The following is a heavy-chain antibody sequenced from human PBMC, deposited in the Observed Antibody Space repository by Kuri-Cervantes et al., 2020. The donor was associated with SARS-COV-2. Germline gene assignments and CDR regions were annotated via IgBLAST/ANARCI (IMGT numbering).Heavy chain of an antibody. V-gene: IGHV3-49*03. Sequence: GESLKISCTASGFTFGEYAMSWFRQAPGKGLEWVGFIRRKLYGGTTQYAASVKGRFTISRDDSKSIAYLQMNSLKTEDTAVYYCTRDLVDSSGYDYYYGMDVWGQGTTVTVSS. CDR1: GFTFGEYA. J-gene: IGHJ6*02. D-gene: IGHD3-22*01. CDR3: TRDLVDSSGYDYYYGMDV. CDR2: IRRKLYGGTT.